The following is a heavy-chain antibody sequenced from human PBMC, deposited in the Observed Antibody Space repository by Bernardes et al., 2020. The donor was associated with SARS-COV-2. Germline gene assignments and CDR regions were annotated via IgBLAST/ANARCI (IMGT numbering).Heavy chain of an antibody. CDR2: ISGFNGDT. CDR1: GYAFRSYG. V-gene: IGHV1-18*01. J-gene: IGHJ6*04. CDR3: AREVMVRISDTYRNGMDL. Sequence: ASVKVSCKASGYAFRSYGISWARQAPGQGLEWMGWISGFNGDTSYIQKIQDRVTLTTDTSTSTAYMDLRDLGSDDTAVYFCAREVMVRISDTYRNGMDLWGKGATVTVSS. D-gene: IGHD3-10*01.